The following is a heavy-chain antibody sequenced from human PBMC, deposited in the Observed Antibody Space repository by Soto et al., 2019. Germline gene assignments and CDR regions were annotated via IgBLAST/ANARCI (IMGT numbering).Heavy chain of an antibody. V-gene: IGHV1-3*04. D-gene: IGHD3-3*01. CDR1: GYTFTKYA. J-gene: IGHJ4*02. Sequence: ASVKVSCKASGYTFTKYAIQWVRQAPGQRLQWMGWINTGNGNTKYSQKFQDRVTFTRDTSASTAYTAYMELSSLRSEDTAVYYCVGGNRFLEWLLYGRDRYSFDSWGQGTLVTVSS. CDR2: INTGNGNT. CDR3: VGGNRFLEWLLYGRDRYSFDS.